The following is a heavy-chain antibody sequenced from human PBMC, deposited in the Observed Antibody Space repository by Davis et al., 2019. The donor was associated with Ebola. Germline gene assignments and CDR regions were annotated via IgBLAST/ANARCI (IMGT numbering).Heavy chain of an antibody. CDR1: GYTFTCYG. J-gene: IGHJ6*02. V-gene: IGHV1-69*13. D-gene: IGHD4-11*01. CDR2: IIPIFGTA. CDR3: ARGPFDYSNYVYYYYGMDV. Sequence: ASSVPVSCMASGYTFTCYGISWVRQAPGQGLEWMGGIIPIFGTANYAQKFQGRVTITADESTSTAYMELSSLRSEDTAVYYCARGPFDYSNYVYYYYGMDVWGQGTTVTVSS.